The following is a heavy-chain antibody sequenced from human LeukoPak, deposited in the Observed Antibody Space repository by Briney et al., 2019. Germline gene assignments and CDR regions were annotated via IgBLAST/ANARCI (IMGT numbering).Heavy chain of an antibody. J-gene: IGHJ5*02. CDR2: TYYRSTWYN. CDR3: ARRLTQYDCFDP. CDR1: GNSVSSNSVT. D-gene: IGHD2-2*01. V-gene: IGHV6-1*01. Sequence: SQTLSLTCAISGNSVSSNSVTWNWIRQSPSRGLEWLGRTYYRSTWYNDYAVSVRGRITVNPDTSKTQFSLHLNSVTPEDTAVYYCARRLTQYDCFDPWGQGILVTVSS.